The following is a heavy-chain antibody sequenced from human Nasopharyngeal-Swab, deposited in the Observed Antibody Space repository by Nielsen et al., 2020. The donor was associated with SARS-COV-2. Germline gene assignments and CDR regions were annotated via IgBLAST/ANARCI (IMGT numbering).Heavy chain of an antibody. J-gene: IGHJ6*02. CDR2: IIPIFGTA. V-gene: IGHV1-69*13. Sequence: SVKVSCKASGGTFSSYAISWVRQAPGQGLEWMGGIIPIFGTANYAQKFQGRVTITADESTSPAYMELSSLRSEDTAVYYCARDRIGYSRCLNPKDYYYYGMDVWGQGTTVTVSS. CDR3: ARDRIGYSRCLNPKDYYYYGMDV. D-gene: IGHD6-13*01. CDR1: GGTFSSYA.